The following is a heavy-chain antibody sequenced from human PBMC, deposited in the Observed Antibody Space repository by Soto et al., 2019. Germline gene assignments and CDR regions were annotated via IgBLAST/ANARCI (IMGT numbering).Heavy chain of an antibody. CDR2: FYYSGST. J-gene: IGHJ3*02. V-gene: IGHV4-39*01. CDR3: ARHGLAVIDAFDI. Sequence: QLQLQESGPGLVKPSETLSLTCSVSGGSITSSSSYWGWIRQPPGKGLEWIGSFYYSGSTYYNPSLKSRVTISVDTSKNQFSLKLSSVTAADTAVYYCARHGLAVIDAFDIWGQGTMVTVSS. CDR1: GGSITSSSSY. D-gene: IGHD6-19*01.